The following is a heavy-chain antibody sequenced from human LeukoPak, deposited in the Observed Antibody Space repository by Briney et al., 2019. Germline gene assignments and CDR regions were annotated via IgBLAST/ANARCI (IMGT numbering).Heavy chain of an antibody. CDR1: GGTFSIYA. CDR2: IIPIFGTA. V-gene: IGHV1-69*06. CDR3: ARGFHDSSGYYWAFDI. Sequence: ASVKVSCKASGGTFSIYAISWVRQAPGQGLEWMGGIIPIFGTANYAQKFQGRVTITADKSTSTAYMELSSLRSEDTAVYYCARGFHDSSGYYWAFDIWGQGTMVTVSS. D-gene: IGHD3-22*01. J-gene: IGHJ3*02.